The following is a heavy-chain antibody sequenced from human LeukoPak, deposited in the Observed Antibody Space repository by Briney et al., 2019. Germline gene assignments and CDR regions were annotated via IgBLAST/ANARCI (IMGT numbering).Heavy chain of an antibody. Sequence: GGSLRLSCAASGFNFIDYSMNWVRQAPGKGLEWISYIGISSGNTKYADSVKGRFTISRDRARNSLYLQMNSLRVEDTAMYYCARDHRYAFDNWGHGTLVTVSS. J-gene: IGHJ4*01. D-gene: IGHD5-12*01. CDR1: GFNFIDYS. V-gene: IGHV3-48*01. CDR3: ARDHRYAFDN. CDR2: IGISSGNT.